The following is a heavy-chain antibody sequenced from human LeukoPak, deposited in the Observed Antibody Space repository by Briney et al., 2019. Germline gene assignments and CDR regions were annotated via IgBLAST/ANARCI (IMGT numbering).Heavy chain of an antibody. J-gene: IGHJ4*02. D-gene: IGHD4-11*01. CDR1: GYSISNGYH. Sequence: SETLSLTCTVSGYSISNGYHWGWIRQPPGQGLEWIGNIYHTGSTNYNPSLKSRVTISIDTSKNQFSLRLSSVTAADTAVYYCATQHDYNSYGFDFWGQGTLITVSS. CDR2: IYHTGST. CDR3: ATQHDYNSYGFDF. V-gene: IGHV4-38-2*02.